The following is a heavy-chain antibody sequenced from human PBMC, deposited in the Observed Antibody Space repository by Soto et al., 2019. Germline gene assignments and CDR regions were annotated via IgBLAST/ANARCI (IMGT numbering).Heavy chain of an antibody. CDR3: ERPTSGVLSAPYASLDY. Sequence: QVQLVESGGGVVQPGRSLRLSCGSSGFTFSSYPMHWVRQAPGKGLEWVAVISYDGRNKYYADSGKGRFTISRENSKNTLDLQRHSLRAEDTAEYYWERPTSGVLSAPYASLDYWGQGTRVTVSS. V-gene: IGHV3-30*04. D-gene: IGHD2-21*02. J-gene: IGHJ4*02. CDR1: GFTFSSYP. CDR2: ISYDGRNK.